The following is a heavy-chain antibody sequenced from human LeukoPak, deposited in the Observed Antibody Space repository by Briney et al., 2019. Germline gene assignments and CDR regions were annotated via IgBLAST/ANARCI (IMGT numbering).Heavy chain of an antibody. CDR2: INPNSGGT. CDR1: GYTFAGYY. J-gene: IGHJ4*02. V-gene: IGHV1-2*02. D-gene: IGHD6-19*01. CDR3: ARVAVADYFDY. Sequence: ASVKVSCKASGYTFAGYYIHWVRQAPGQGLEWMGWINPNSGGTNYAQKFQGRVTMTRDTSISTAYMELSRLRSDDTAVYYCARVAVADYFDYWGQGTLVTVSS.